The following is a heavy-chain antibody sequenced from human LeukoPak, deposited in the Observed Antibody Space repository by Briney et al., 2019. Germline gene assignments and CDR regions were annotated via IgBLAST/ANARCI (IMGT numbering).Heavy chain of an antibody. CDR2: IYSGGST. J-gene: IGHJ4*02. D-gene: IGHD5-24*01. CDR1: GFTVSSNY. CDR3: ARVDGDGYKSSAFDY. V-gene: IGHV3-66*01. Sequence: GGSLRLSCAASGFTVSSNYMSWVRQAPGKGLEWVSVIYSGGSTYYADSVKGRFTISRDNSKNTLYLQMNSLRAEDTAVYYCARVDGDGYKSSAFDYWSQGTLVTVSS.